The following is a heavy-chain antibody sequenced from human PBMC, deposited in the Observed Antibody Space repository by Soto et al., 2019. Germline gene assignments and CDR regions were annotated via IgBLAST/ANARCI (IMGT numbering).Heavy chain of an antibody. Sequence: RASVKVSCKASGYTFTGYYMHWVRQAPGQGLEWMGWINPNSGGTNYAQKFQGWVTMTRDTSISTAYMELSRLRSDDTAVYYCARAVAAAFMDYYYYGMDVWGQGTTVTVSS. V-gene: IGHV1-2*04. CDR1: GYTFTGYY. CDR3: ARAVAAAFMDYYYYGMDV. D-gene: IGHD6-13*01. J-gene: IGHJ6*02. CDR2: INPNSGGT.